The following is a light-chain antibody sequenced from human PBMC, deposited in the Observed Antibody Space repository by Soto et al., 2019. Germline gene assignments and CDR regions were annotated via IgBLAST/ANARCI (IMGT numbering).Light chain of an antibody. Sequence: QSALTQPASVSGSPGQSITISCTGTSSDVGHYNYVSWFQHHPGKAPKLIIFEVTNRPSGVSDRFAGSRSGNTASLTISGLQAEDEAHYYCSSYTSGNIGVVGGGTKLTVL. V-gene: IGLV2-14*01. CDR2: EVT. CDR3: SSYTSGNIGV. CDR1: SSDVGHYNY. J-gene: IGLJ3*02.